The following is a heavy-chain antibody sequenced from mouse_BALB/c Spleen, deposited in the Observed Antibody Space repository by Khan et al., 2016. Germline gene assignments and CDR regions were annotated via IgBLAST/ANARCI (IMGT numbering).Heavy chain of an antibody. CDR1: GFNIKDTY. J-gene: IGHJ4*01. Sequence: VQLQQSGAELVKPGASVRLSCTTSGFNIKDTYIHWVKQRPEQGLEWIGRIDPANGNTEYAPKFQGKATITADTSSKTAYLQLSSLTSEDTAVYYCPKSSYGNSEGNFYAMDYLGQGTSVTVSS. CDR3: PKSSYGNSEGNFYAMDY. CDR2: IDPANGNT. V-gene: IGHV14-3*02. D-gene: IGHD2-1*01.